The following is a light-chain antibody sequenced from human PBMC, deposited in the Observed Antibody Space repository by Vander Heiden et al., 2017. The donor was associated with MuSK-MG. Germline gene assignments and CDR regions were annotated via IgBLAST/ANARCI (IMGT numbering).Light chain of an antibody. CDR1: QSVSIY. V-gene: IGKV3-11*01. Sequence: EVVLTQSPATLSLSPGERATLSCRASQSVSIYLAWYQHKPGQVPRLLIYDASNRVSGIPARFSGSGSGTDFTLTISSREPEDFAVYYCQQRSNWPPLTFGGGTKVEI. J-gene: IGKJ4*01. CDR2: DAS. CDR3: QQRSNWPPLT.